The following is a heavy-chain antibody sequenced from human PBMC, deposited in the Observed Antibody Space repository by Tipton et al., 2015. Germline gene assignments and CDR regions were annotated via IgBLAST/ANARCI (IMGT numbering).Heavy chain of an antibody. Sequence: TLSLTCTVSSDSINKYYWSWIRQPPGKELQWIGYIQYSGGTNYNPSLESRVSMSVDTSKTQFSLTVPSVTAADTAVYYCARSRYTVTPDSWGQGILVTVSS. D-gene: IGHD4-17*01. V-gene: IGHV4-59*08. CDR2: IQYSGGT. CDR3: ARSRYTVTPDS. J-gene: IGHJ4*02. CDR1: SDSINKYY.